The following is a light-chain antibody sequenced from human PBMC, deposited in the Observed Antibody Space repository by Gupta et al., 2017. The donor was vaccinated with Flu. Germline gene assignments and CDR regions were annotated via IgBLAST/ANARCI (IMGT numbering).Light chain of an antibody. CDR2: AAS. J-gene: IGKJ5*01. CDR3: QQSYSNPNT. CDR1: QSISSY. Sequence: ITCRASQSISSYLNWYQQKPGKAPKLLIYAASSLQSGVPSRFSGSGSGTDFTLTISSLQPEDFATYYCQQSYSNPNTFGQGTRLEIK. V-gene: IGKV1-39*01.